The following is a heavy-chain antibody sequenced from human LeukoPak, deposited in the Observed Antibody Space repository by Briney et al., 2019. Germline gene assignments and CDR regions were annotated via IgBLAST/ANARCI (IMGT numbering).Heavy chain of an antibody. CDR2: IRYDGSNK. V-gene: IGHV3-30*02. CDR3: ARDLWYYDSSGYYVFDAFDI. J-gene: IGHJ3*02. Sequence: PGGSLRLSCAASGFTFSSYGMHWVRQAPGKGLEWVAFIRYDGSNKYYADSVKGRFTISRDNAKNSLYLQMNSLRAEDTAVYYCARDLWYYDSSGYYVFDAFDIWGQGTMVTVSS. D-gene: IGHD3-22*01. CDR1: GFTFSSYG.